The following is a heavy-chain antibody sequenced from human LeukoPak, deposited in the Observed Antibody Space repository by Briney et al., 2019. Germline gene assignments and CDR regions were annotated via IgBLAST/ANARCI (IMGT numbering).Heavy chain of an antibody. V-gene: IGHV1-18*01. CDR1: GYTFTSYG. Sequence: ASVKVSCKASGYTFTSYGISWVRQAPGQGLEWMGWISAYNGNTNYAQKLQGRVTMTTDTSTSTAYMELRSLRSDDTAVYYCARDRYYYDSSGYYCLDYWGQGTLVTVSS. CDR2: ISAYNGNT. CDR3: ARDRYYYDSSGYYCLDY. J-gene: IGHJ4*02. D-gene: IGHD3-22*01.